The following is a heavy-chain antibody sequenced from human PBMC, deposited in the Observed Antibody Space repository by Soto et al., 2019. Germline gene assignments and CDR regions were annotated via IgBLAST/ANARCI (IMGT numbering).Heavy chain of an antibody. J-gene: IGHJ4*02. Sequence: GESLTISCKGCGYSLTSYWIGWERQMPGKGLEWTGIIYPGDSDTRYSPSFQGQVTISADKSISTAYLQWSSLKASDTAMYYCARHPSLLWFGESALDYWGQGTLVTVSS. CDR1: GYSLTSYW. V-gene: IGHV5-51*01. CDR3: ARHPSLLWFGESALDY. D-gene: IGHD3-10*01. CDR2: IYPGDSDT.